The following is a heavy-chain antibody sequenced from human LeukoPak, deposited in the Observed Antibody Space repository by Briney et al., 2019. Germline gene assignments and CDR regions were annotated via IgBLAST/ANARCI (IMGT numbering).Heavy chain of an antibody. CDR1: GFTVSSNY. CDR2: IYGGGGA. V-gene: IGHV3-53*01. J-gene: IGHJ4*02. CDR3: ARSDGIVAAGPFDY. D-gene: IGHD6-13*01. Sequence: GGSLRLSCAVSGFTVSSNYMSWVRQAPGKGLEWVSVIYGGGGAYYADSVKGRFTISRDNSQNTLSLQMNSLRAEDTAVYYCARSDGIVAAGPFDYWGQGTLVTVS.